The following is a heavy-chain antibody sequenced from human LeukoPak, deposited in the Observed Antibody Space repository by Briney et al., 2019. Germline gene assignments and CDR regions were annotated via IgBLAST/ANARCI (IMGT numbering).Heavy chain of an antibody. V-gene: IGHV3-11*04. J-gene: IGHJ2*01. CDR1: GFAFSNHW. Sequence: RTGGSLRLSCAASGFAFSNHWMDWIRQAPGKGLEWVSYISSSGSTIYYADSVKGRFTISRDNAKNSLYLQMNSLRAEDTAVYYCARGVNYDILTGPGPLYWYFDLWGRGTLVTVSS. CDR3: ARGVNYDILTGPGPLYWYFDL. D-gene: IGHD3-9*01. CDR2: ISSSGSTI.